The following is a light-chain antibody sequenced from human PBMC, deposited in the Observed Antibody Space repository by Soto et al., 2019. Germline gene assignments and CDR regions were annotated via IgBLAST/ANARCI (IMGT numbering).Light chain of an antibody. CDR1: SGHRSYI. CDR2: LEGSGSY. V-gene: IGLV4-60*02. CDR3: EACDSTPRV. J-gene: IGLJ3*02. Sequence: QPVLTQSSSASASLGSAVKLTCTLSSGHRSYIIACHQQQPGKAPRYLMKLEGSGSYNKGSGVPDRFSGSSSGADRYLAISILHFEDEADNYCEACDSTPRVFGGGTKVTVL.